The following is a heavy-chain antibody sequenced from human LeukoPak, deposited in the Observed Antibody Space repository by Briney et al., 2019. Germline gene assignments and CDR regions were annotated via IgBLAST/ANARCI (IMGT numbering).Heavy chain of an antibody. CDR3: AKGGKWDVTPFDY. D-gene: IGHD1-26*01. V-gene: IGHV3-23*01. J-gene: IGHJ4*02. CDR2: ISGGGGST. Sequence: GGSLRLSCAASGFTFSSYAMNWVRQAPGKGLEWVSTISGGGGSTYYADSVKGRFTISRDNSKNTLYLRVNSLRAEDTAVYYCAKGGKWDVTPFDYWGQGTLVTVSS. CDR1: GFTFSSYA.